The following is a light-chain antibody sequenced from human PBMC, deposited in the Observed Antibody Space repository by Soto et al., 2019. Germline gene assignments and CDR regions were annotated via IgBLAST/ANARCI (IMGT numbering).Light chain of an antibody. J-gene: IGKJ1*01. CDR3: QQYKSHST. Sequence: IPMTQSPSSLFASVGDRVTITCGASQSISSWLAWYQQXPRKAPKLLIYKASSLESGVPSRFSGSGAGTEFTLTISSLQPDESATDYCQQYKSHSTFGLGTKGDIK. CDR2: KAS. CDR1: QSISSW. V-gene: IGKV1-5*03.